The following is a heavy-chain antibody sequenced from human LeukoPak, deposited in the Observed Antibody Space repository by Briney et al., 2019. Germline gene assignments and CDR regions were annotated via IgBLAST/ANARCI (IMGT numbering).Heavy chain of an antibody. V-gene: IGHV1-18*01. CDR2: INTYNGNA. D-gene: IGHD2/OR15-2a*01. CDR3: ARDCNSGNCYSDS. J-gene: IGHJ4*02. CDR1: GYTFTTYG. Sequence: ASVKVSCKASGYTFTTYGISWVRQAPGPGLDWMGWINTYNGNASSGQKSQDRVTIARDTSTSTAYMDLRRLRFDDTAVYYCARDCNSGNCYSDSWGQGTLVTVSS.